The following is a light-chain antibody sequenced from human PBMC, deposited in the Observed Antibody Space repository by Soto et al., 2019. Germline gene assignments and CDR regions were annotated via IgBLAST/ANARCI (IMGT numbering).Light chain of an antibody. V-gene: IGKV3-11*01. J-gene: IGKJ4*01. CDR3: QQRSSWPLT. CDR1: QSVISY. CDR2: DAS. Sequence: EVVLTQSPATLSLSPGERATLSCRASQSVISYLAWYQQKPGQAPRLLIYDASDRATGIPARFSGRGSGTDFTLTISSLAPEDFAVYYCQQRSSWPLTFGGGTKVEIK.